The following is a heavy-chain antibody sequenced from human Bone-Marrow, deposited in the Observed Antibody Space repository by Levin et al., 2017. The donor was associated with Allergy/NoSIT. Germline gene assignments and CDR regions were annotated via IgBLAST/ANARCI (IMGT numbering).Heavy chain of an antibody. CDR3: AKDSSFRIKYYDYIWGSYLGPLDY. J-gene: IGHJ4*02. Sequence: GESLKISCAASGFTFSSYAMSWVRQAPGKGLEWVSAISGSGGSTYYADSVKGRFTISRDNSKNTLYLQMNSLRAEDTAVYYCAKDSSFRIKYYDYIWGSYLGPLDYWGQGTLVTVSS. CDR1: GFTFSSYA. D-gene: IGHD3-16*02. CDR2: ISGSGGST. V-gene: IGHV3-23*01.